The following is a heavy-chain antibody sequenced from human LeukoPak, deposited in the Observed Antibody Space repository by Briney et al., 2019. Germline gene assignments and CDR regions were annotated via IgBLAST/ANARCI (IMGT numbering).Heavy chain of an antibody. V-gene: IGHV1-2*02. J-gene: IGHJ4*02. CDR2: IKPNSGGT. CDR1: GYTFTGYY. CDR3: ARGGDYYDSSGLYYFDY. Sequence: SVKVSCKASGYTFTGYYMHWVRQAPGQGLEGMGWIKPNSGGTNYAHKYQGRLTMTRDTYIRTAYMELSRLRSDDTAVYYCARGGDYYDSSGLYYFDYWGQGTLVRVSS. D-gene: IGHD3-22*01.